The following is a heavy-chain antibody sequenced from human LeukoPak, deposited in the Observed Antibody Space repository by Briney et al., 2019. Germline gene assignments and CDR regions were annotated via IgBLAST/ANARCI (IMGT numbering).Heavy chain of an antibody. CDR3: ASHYDSSGYYPAEYFQH. CDR2: IYYSGST. D-gene: IGHD3-22*01. V-gene: IGHV4-59*08. J-gene: IGHJ1*01. CDR1: GGSISSYY. Sequence: PSETLSLTCTVSGGSISSYYWSWIRQPPGKGLEWIGYIYYSGSTNYNPSLKSRVTISVDTSKNRFSLKLSSVTAADTAVYYCASHYDSSGYYPAEYFQHWGQGTLVTVSS.